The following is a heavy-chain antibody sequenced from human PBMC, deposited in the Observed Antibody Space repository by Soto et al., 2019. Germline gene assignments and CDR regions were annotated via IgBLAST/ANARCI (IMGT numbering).Heavy chain of an antibody. Sequence: QVQLVQSGAEVKKPGASVKVSCKASGYTFTSYGISWVRQAPGQGLEWMGWISAYNGNTNYAQKLQGRVTMTTDTAASRAYMELRSLRSDDTAVYYCARALDYYGSGSYFSYYFDYWGQGTLVTVSS. D-gene: IGHD3-10*01. CDR1: GYTFTSYG. CDR3: ARALDYYGSGSYFSYYFDY. J-gene: IGHJ4*02. CDR2: ISAYNGNT. V-gene: IGHV1-18*01.